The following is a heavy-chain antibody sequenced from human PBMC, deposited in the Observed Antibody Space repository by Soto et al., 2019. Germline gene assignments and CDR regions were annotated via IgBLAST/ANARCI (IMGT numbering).Heavy chain of an antibody. CDR1: GYSFTSYW. D-gene: IGHD6-19*01. CDR3: ARYSSGWPYYFDY. J-gene: IGHJ4*02. CDR2: IYLSDSDT. V-gene: IGHV5-51*01. Sequence: GESLKISCRGSGYSFTSYWIAWVRQMSGKGLEWMGIIYLSDSDTRYSPSFQGRVTISADKSISTAYLQWSSLKASDTAMYYCARYSSGWPYYFDYWGQGTLVTVSS.